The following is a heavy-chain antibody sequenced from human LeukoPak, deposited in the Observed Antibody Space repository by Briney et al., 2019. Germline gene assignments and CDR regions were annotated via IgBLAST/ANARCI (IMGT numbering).Heavy chain of an antibody. Sequence: GGSLRLSWSASGFTFSSYAMHWVRQAPGKGLEWVAAISHDGSDKHYTDSVKGRFTISRDNSRNTLYLQMNSLRAEDTAVYYCAREPGPGYFDYWGQGTLVTVSS. CDR1: GFTFSSYA. D-gene: IGHD1-14*01. CDR2: ISHDGSDK. V-gene: IGHV3-30-3*01. J-gene: IGHJ4*02. CDR3: AREPGPGYFDY.